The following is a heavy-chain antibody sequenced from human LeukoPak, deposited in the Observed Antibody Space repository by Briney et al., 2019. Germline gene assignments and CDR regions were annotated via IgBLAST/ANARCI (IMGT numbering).Heavy chain of an antibody. CDR1: GYTFTTYY. CDR2: INPSGGST. Sequence: GASVKVSCKASGYTFTTYYIHWVRQAPGQGLEWMGSINPSGGSTSYTQKFQGRVTLTRDTSTSTVYMELSGLRSEETAVYYCARGMRSSGYIYWGQGTLVTVSS. J-gene: IGHJ4*02. D-gene: IGHD3-22*01. CDR3: ARGMRSSGYIY. V-gene: IGHV1-46*01.